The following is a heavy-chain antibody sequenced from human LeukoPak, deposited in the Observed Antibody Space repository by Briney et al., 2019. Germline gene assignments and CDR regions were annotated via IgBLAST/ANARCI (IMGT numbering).Heavy chain of an antibody. V-gene: IGHV3-33*08. Sequence: PGGSLRLSCTASGFTFSIYGTHWVRQAPGKGLEWVAVIGNDAKTTYYADSVKGRFTISRDNSKNTLYLQMNNLRAEDTAVYYCARDGQTLHLPPYYYYYMDVWGNGTTVTISS. CDR2: IGNDAKTT. CDR1: GFTFSIYG. J-gene: IGHJ6*03. D-gene: IGHD2/OR15-2a*01. CDR3: ARDGQTLHLPPYYYYYMDV.